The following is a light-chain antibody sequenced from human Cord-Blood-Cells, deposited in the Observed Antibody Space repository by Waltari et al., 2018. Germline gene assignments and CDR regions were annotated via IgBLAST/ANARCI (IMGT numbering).Light chain of an antibody. CDR1: QSVSSN. CDR2: GAS. CDR3: QQYNNWPPYT. V-gene: IGKV3-15*01. J-gene: IGKJ2*01. Sequence: EIVMTQSPATLSVSPGERATLSCRASQSVSSNLAWYQQKPGQAPRLLIYGASTRATGIPARFSGSGSVTDFTLTISSLHSEDFAVYYCQQYNNWPPYTFGQGTKLEIK.